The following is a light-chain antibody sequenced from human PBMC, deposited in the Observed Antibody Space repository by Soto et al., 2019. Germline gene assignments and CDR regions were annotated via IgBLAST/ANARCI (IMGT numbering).Light chain of an antibody. J-gene: IGLJ3*02. CDR1: NIGGRN. CDR2: RDS. V-gene: IGLV3-9*01. Sequence: SYELTLTLSVSVALGQTARITCEGNNIGGRNVHWYQLKPGQAPVLVIYRDSNRPSGIPERFSGSNSGNTATLAISGSQGGDDAEYYCQVWDRSTVVFGGGTKLTVL. CDR3: QVWDRSTVV.